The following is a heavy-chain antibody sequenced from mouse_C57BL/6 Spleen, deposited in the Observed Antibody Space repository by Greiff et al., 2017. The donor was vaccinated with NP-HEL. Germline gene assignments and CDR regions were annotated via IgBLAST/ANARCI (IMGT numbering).Heavy chain of an antibody. D-gene: IGHD2-13*01. CDR2: ISYDGSN. CDR3: ARDDFFAY. J-gene: IGHJ3*01. Sequence: EVQVVESGPGLVKPSQSLSLTCSVTGYSITSGYYWNWIRQFPGNKLEWMGYISYDGSNNYNPSLKNRISITRDTSKNQFFLKLNSVTTEDTATYYCARDDFFAYWGQGTLVTVSA. CDR1: GYSITSGYY. V-gene: IGHV3-6*01.